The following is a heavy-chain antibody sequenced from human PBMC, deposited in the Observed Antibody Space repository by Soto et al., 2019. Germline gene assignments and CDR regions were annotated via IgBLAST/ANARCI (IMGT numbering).Heavy chain of an antibody. V-gene: IGHV1-2*02. CDR3: AREPMVRAAHGFDI. CDR2: INPNSVGT. CDR1: GYTFTGHY. J-gene: IGHJ3*02. D-gene: IGHD3-10*01. Sequence: QVQLVQSGAEVKKPGASVKVSCKASGYTFTGHYMHWVRQAPGQGLEWMGWINPNSVGTNYAQKFQGTVTMTRDTSISTAYMELSRLRSDDTAVYSCAREPMVRAAHGFDIWGQGTMVTVSS.